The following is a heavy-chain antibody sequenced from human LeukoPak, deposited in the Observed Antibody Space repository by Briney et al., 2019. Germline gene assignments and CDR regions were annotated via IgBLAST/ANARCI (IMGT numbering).Heavy chain of an antibody. Sequence: GGSLRLSCAASGFNFSNYEMNWVRQAPGKGLEWVSYISSSGRTMYYADSVKGRLTISRDNAKNSLYLQMNSLRAEDTAVYYCARSYYGSQGNFDYWGQGTLVTVSS. CDR2: ISSSGRTM. CDR3: ARSYYGSQGNFDY. V-gene: IGHV3-48*03. J-gene: IGHJ4*02. CDR1: GFNFSNYE. D-gene: IGHD3-10*01.